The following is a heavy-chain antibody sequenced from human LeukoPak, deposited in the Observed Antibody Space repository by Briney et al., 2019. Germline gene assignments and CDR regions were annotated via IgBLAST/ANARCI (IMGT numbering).Heavy chain of an antibody. Sequence: GGSLRLSCAASGFTFSDYYMSWIRQAPGKGLEWVSYISSSGSTIHYADSVKGRFTISRDNAKNSLYLQMNSLRAEDTAVYYCARVRYSGSYYPYWGQGTLVTVSS. CDR1: GFTFSDYY. CDR2: ISSSGSTI. V-gene: IGHV3-11*04. CDR3: ARVRYSGSYYPY. D-gene: IGHD1-26*01. J-gene: IGHJ4*02.